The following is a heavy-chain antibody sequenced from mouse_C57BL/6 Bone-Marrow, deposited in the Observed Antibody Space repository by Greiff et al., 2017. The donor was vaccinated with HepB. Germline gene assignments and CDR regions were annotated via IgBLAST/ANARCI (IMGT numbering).Heavy chain of an antibody. CDR2: ISNGGGST. V-gene: IGHV5-12*01. CDR1: GFTFSDYY. CDR3: ARGSSGYGFAY. J-gene: IGHJ3*01. Sequence: DVKLVESGGGLVQPGGSLKLSCAASGFTFSDYYMYWVRQTPEKRLEWVAYISNGGGSTYYPDTVKGRFTISRDNAKNTLYLQMSRLKSEDTAMYYCARGSSGYGFAYWGQGTLVTVSA. D-gene: IGHD3-2*02.